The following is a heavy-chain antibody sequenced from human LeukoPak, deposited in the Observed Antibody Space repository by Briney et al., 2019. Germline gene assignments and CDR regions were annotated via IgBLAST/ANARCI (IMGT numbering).Heavy chain of an antibody. V-gene: IGHV3-23*01. CDR2: IFGNGDTT. CDR3: AKRNTMVRGGPCFDY. J-gene: IGHJ4*02. CDR1: GFTFSDYY. Sequence: GGSLRLSCAASGFTFSDYYMSWVRQAPGKGLEWVSIIFGNGDTTYYADSVKGRFTVSRDNSKDTLYLQMNDLRPDDTAIYYCAKRNTMVRGGPCFDYWGQGLLVTVSS. D-gene: IGHD3-10*01.